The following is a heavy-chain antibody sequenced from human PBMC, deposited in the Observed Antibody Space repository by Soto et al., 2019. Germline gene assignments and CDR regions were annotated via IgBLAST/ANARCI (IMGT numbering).Heavy chain of an antibody. D-gene: IGHD3-22*01. Sequence: QITLKESGPTLVKPTQTLTLTCTFSGFSLSTSGVGVGWIRQPPGKALEWLALIYWDDDKRYSPSLKSRLTLTKDTSKNQVVLTMTHMDTVDTATYYCAHRRRYYDSSGYYYLDYWGQGTLVTVSS. J-gene: IGHJ4*02. CDR1: GFSLSTSGVG. CDR3: AHRRRYYDSSGYYYLDY. CDR2: IYWDDDK. V-gene: IGHV2-5*02.